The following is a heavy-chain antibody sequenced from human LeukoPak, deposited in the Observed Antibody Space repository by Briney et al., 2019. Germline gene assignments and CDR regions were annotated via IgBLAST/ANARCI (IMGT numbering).Heavy chain of an antibody. D-gene: IGHD7-27*01. CDR1: GFTFSTHW. J-gene: IGHJ4*02. CDR2: IKEDGSEK. Sequence: PGGSPRLSCAASGFTFSTHWMTWFRQAPGKGLEWVANIKEDGSEKYYADSVKGRFSISRDNTKNSLYLQMGRLRVEDAAMYYCAKGLGRDSWGQGTLVTVSS. CDR3: AKGLGRDS. V-gene: IGHV3-7*01.